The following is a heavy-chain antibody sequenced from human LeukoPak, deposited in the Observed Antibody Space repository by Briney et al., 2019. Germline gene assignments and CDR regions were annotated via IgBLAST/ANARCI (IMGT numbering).Heavy chain of an antibody. CDR3: ARDEDYGDYESAFDT. V-gene: IGHV4-30-4*01. CDR1: GGSISSGDYY. D-gene: IGHD4-17*01. CDR2: IYYSGST. Sequence: SETLSLTCTVSGGSISSGDYYWSWIRQPPGKGLEWIGYIYYSGSTYYNPSLKSRVTISVDTSKNQFSLKLNSVTAADTAVYYCARDEDYGDYESAFDTWGQGTMVTVSS. J-gene: IGHJ3*02.